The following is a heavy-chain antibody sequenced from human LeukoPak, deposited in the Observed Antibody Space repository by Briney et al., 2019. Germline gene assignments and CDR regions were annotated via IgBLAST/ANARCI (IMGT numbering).Heavy chain of an antibody. CDR2: INFKSEDI. V-gene: IGHV3-48*01. CDR3: ARDKDYASDM. CDR1: GFTFSSHN. J-gene: IGHJ3*02. D-gene: IGHD4-11*01. Sequence: PGGSLRLSCAASGFTFSSHNMNWVRQAPGKGLEWISFINFKSEDIRYADSVEGRFIISRDNARKSLYLHMNSLRAEDTAVYYCARDKDYASDMWGQGIMVTVAS.